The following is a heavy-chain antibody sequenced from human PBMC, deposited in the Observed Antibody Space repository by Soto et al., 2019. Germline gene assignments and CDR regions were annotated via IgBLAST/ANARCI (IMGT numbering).Heavy chain of an antibody. Sequence: GGSLRLSCAASGFTFSSYDMHWVRQATGKGLEWVSAIGTAGDTYYPGSVKGRFTISRENAKNSLYLQMNSLRAEDTAVYYCARAIITMVRGDGSAFDIWGQGTMVTVSS. CDR2: IGTAGDT. D-gene: IGHD3-10*01. CDR1: GFTFSSYD. V-gene: IGHV3-13*01. J-gene: IGHJ3*02. CDR3: ARAIITMVRGDGSAFDI.